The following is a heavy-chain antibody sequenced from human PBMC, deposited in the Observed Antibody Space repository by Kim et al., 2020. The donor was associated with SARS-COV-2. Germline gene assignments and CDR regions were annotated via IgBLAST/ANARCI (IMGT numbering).Heavy chain of an antibody. D-gene: IGHD6-13*01. CDR1: GFTFSSYS. CDR3: ARDPVSSSWYEPGGWFDP. J-gene: IGHJ5*02. CDR2: ISSSSSYI. Sequence: GGSLRLSCAASGFTFSSYSMNWVRQAPGKGLEWVSSISSSSSYIYYADSVKGRFTISRDNAKNSLYLQMNSLRAEDTAVYYCARDPVSSSWYEPGGWFDPWGQGTLVTVSS. V-gene: IGHV3-21*01.